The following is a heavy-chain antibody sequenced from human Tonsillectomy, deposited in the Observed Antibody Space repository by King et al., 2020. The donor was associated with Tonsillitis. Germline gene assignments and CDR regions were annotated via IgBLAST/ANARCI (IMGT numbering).Heavy chain of an antibody. J-gene: IGHJ4*02. CDR1: GRSISSYY. Sequence: VQLQESGPGLLKPSETLSLTCTVSGRSISSYYWSWSRQPPGKGLEWIGCIYYNRSTNYNPSLNSRVTISVEPSKNQISLKLSSVTAADTALYYCAAQTYYDFWSGYNFDYWGQGTLVTVSS. D-gene: IGHD3-3*01. CDR2: IYYNRST. V-gene: IGHV4-59*01. CDR3: AAQTYYDFWSGYNFDY.